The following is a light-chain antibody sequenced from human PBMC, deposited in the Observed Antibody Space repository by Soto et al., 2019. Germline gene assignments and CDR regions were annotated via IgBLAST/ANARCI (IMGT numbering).Light chain of an antibody. CDR3: QQVESYPAT. CDR2: AAS. Sequence: QWSQSPSSMSASVGALVTTHCRATQGISSFLAWYQQKPGKAPKLLIYAASSLQSGVPSRFSGSGFGTDFTLTITSLQPEDFATYYCQQVESYPATVGGGTKVDNK. V-gene: IGKV1-9*01. J-gene: IGKJ4*01. CDR1: QGISSF.